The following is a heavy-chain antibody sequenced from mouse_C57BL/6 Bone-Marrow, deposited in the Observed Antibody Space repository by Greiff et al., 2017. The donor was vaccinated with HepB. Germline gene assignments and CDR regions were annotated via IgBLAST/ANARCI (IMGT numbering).Heavy chain of an antibody. J-gene: IGHJ3*01. V-gene: IGHV5-15*01. CDR3: ARRDYYAFAY. Sequence: EVKLMESGGGLVQPGGSLKLSCAASGFTFSDYGMAWVRQAPRKGPEWVAFISNLAYSIYYADTVTGRFTISRENAKNTLYLEMSSLRSEDTAMYYCARRDYYAFAYWGQGTLVTVSA. CDR1: GFTFSDYG. D-gene: IGHD1-1*01. CDR2: ISNLAYSI.